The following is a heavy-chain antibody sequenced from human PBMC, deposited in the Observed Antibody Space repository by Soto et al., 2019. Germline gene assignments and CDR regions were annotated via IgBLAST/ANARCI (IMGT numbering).Heavy chain of an antibody. D-gene: IGHD1-7*01. J-gene: IGHJ4*02. CDR2: ISYDGSNQ. V-gene: IGHV3-30-3*01. Sequence: QVQLVESGGGVVQPGRSLRLSCSASGFTFSDFEMYWVRQAPGKGLDWVSFISYDGSNQYYAGSVKGRFTVSRDNSKNPLCLLMTSLRPEDTAVYFCARRTGTAPRFDYWGEGTLVTVSS. CDR1: GFTFSDFE. CDR3: ARRTGTAPRFDY.